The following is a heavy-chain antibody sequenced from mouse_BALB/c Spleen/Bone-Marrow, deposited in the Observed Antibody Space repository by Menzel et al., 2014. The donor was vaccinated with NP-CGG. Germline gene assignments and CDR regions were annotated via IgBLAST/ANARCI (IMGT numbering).Heavy chain of an antibody. CDR2: INPSNGGT. CDR3: TRGSYGSSQYYFDY. D-gene: IGHD1-1*01. V-gene: IGHV1S81*02. J-gene: IGHJ2*01. CDR1: GYTFTSFY. Sequence: VKLQESGAELVKPGASVKLSCKASGYTFTSFYMYWVKQRPGQGLEWIGGINPSNGGTNFNEKFKSKATLTLDKSSSTAYMQLSSLTSEDSAVYYCTRGSYGSSQYYFDYWGQGTPLTVSS.